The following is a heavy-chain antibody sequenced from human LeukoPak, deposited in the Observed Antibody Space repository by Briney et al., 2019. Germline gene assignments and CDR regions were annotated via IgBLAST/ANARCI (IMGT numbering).Heavy chain of an antibody. V-gene: IGHV5-51*01. CDR3: ARSLMVRGVIRWFDP. D-gene: IGHD3-10*01. CDR1: GYNFTRYW. Sequence: GESLKISCKGSGYNFTRYWIVWVRPMPGKGLEWMGIIYPGDSDTKYSPSFQGQVTISADKSISTAYLQWSSLKASDTAMYYCARSLMVRGVIRWFDPWGQGTLVTVSS. CDR2: IYPGDSDT. J-gene: IGHJ5*02.